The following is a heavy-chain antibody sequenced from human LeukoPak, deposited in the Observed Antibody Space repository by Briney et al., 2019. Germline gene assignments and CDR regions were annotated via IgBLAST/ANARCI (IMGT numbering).Heavy chain of an antibody. D-gene: IGHD6-19*01. CDR2: VWYDGSNE. CDR3: AKDGAVSGYFDN. V-gene: IGHV3-30*02. CDR1: GFTFSSYG. J-gene: IGHJ4*02. Sequence: GGSLRLSCAASGFTFSSYGMHWVRQAPGKGLEWVAGVWYDGSNEYYADSVKGRFTISRDNSKNTLYLQMNSLRAEDTAVYYCAKDGAVSGYFDNWGQGTLVTVSS.